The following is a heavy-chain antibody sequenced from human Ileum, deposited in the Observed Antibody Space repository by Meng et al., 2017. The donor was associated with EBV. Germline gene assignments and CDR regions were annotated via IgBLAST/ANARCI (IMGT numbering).Heavy chain of an antibody. V-gene: IGHV4-30-4*01. J-gene: IGHJ4*02. CDR1: GRSSSSGAYH. CDR2: IDYGGST. D-gene: IGHD6-13*01. CDR3: ATYGKIAAGKGY. Sequence: VPVQDAAPGLVTPSHSRSLTCACSGRSSSSGAYHWSWIRQPPGKGLEWIGFIDYGGSTYSNLSLKSRVTMSIDTSNNQFSLRLFSVTAADTAVYYCATYGKIAAGKGYWGQGTLVTVSS.